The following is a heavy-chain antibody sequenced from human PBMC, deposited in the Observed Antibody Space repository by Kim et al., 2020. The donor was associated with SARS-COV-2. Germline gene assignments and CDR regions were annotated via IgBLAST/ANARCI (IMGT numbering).Heavy chain of an antibody. CDR1: GGSISSYY. CDR2: IYYSGST. CDR3: ARDKQGYSGVGSFDY. V-gene: IGHV4-59*13. J-gene: IGHJ4*02. D-gene: IGHD5-12*01. Sequence: SETLSLTCTVSGGSISSYYWSWIRQPPGKGLEWIGYIYYSGSTNYNPSLKSRVTISVDTSKNQFSLKLSSVTAADTAVYYCARDKQGYSGVGSFDYWGQGTLVTVSS.